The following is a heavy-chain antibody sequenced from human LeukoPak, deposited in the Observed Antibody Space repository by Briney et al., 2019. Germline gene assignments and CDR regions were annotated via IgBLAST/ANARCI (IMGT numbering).Heavy chain of an antibody. CDR3: ASLGLGYCSGGRCPGYFDL. D-gene: IGHD2-15*01. V-gene: IGHV1-69*04. CDR2: IIPILGIA. CDR1: GGTFSSYV. J-gene: IGHJ2*01. Sequence: SVKVSCKASGGTFSSYVISWVRQAPGQGLEWMGRIIPILGIANYAQRFQGRVTITADKSTTTAYMELSSLRSEDTAVYYCASLGLGYCSGGRCPGYFDLWGRGTLVTVSS.